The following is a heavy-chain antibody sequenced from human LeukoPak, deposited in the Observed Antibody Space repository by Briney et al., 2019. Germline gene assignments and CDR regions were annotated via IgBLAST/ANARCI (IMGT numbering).Heavy chain of an antibody. CDR2: IYSGGSK. CDR1: GYTVTSYY. D-gene: IGHD3-9*01. J-gene: IGHJ3*02. CDR3: ARAYISPHAFDI. Sequence: GASVRLSCAASGYTVTSYYMNWVRQAPGQGLEWVAVIYSGGSKYYADSVKGRFTISRDNSKNTLYLQMNSLRVEDTAVYYCARAYISPHAFDIWGQGTMVTVSS. V-gene: IGHV3-53*01.